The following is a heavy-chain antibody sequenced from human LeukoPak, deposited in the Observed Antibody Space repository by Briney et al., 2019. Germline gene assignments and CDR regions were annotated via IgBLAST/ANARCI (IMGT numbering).Heavy chain of an antibody. J-gene: IGHJ3*02. CDR3: ARDPGRGYYDSSGYHDVHDAFDI. CDR2: IYSGGST. V-gene: IGHV3-53*01. CDR1: GFTVSSNY. Sequence: GGSLRLSCAASGFTVSSNYMSWVRQAPGKGLEWVSVIYSGGSTYYADSVKGRYTISRDNSKNTLYLQMNSLRAEDTAVYYCARDPGRGYYDSSGYHDVHDAFDIWGQGTMVTVSS. D-gene: IGHD3-22*01.